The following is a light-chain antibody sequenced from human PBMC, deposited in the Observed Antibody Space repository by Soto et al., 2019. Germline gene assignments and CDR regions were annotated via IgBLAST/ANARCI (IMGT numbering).Light chain of an antibody. Sequence: QSALTQPASVSGSPGQSLTIFCTGTSSDVGNYKYVSWYQQHPGKAPKLMIYEVSSRPSGVSNRFSGAKSGNTASLTISGLQAEDETDYYCFSYTSSGTYVFGTGTKVTVL. CDR1: SSDVGNYKY. J-gene: IGLJ1*01. V-gene: IGLV2-14*01. CDR3: FSYTSSGTYV. CDR2: EVS.